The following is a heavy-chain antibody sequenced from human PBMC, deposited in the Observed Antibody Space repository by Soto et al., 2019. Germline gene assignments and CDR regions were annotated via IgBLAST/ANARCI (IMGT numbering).Heavy chain of an antibody. D-gene: IGHD6-6*01. CDR1: GGTFSSYT. Sequence: SVKVSCKASGGTFSSYTISWVRQAPGQGLEWMGRIIPILGIANYAQKFQGRVTITADKSTSTAYMELSSLRSEDTAVYYCASQDYSSSTDASFLVNGYFDLWGRGILVTVSS. CDR2: IIPILGIA. CDR3: ASQDYSSSTDASFLVNGYFDL. J-gene: IGHJ2*01. V-gene: IGHV1-69*02.